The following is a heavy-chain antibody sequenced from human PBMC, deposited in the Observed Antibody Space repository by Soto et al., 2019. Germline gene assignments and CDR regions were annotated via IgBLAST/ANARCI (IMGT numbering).Heavy chain of an antibody. CDR3: ARGGGSTKVDY. CDR2: TSNSGST. J-gene: IGHJ4*02. Sequence: QVQLQESGPGLVKPSQTLSLTCTVSGGSITSSGYYWSWIRQHPGEGLEWIGFTSNSGSTSYNPSLKSRLTISVDTSSNQFSLNLKSVTAADTAVYYCARGGGSTKVDYWGQGTLVTVSP. V-gene: IGHV4-31*03. D-gene: IGHD2-2*01. CDR1: GGSITSSGYY.